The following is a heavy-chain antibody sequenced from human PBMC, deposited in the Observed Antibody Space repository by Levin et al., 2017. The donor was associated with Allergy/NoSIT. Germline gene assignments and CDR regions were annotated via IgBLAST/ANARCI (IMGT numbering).Heavy chain of an antibody. V-gene: IGHV1-2*02. J-gene: IGHJ6*02. D-gene: IGHD6-13*01. CDR1: SYSFVVYY. CDR2: VNPNNGAT. Sequence: PGASVKVSCKASSYSFVVYYINWLRQAPGQGLEWMGWVNPNNGATEYSPKFQGRVSITSDTPNNVAYLQLHSLRSDDAAIYFCARTWIAANPQTFFAMDVWGQGTSVSVSS. CDR3: ARTWIAANPQTFFAMDV.